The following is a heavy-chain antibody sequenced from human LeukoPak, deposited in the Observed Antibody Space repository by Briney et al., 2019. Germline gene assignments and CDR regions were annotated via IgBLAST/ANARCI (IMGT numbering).Heavy chain of an antibody. CDR2: IYYSGST. CDR1: GGSLSSYY. CDR3: ARDSLVRGVSYGMDV. J-gene: IGHJ6*04. D-gene: IGHD3-10*01. V-gene: IGHV4-59*01. Sequence: SETLSLTCTVSGGSLSSYYWSWLRQPPGKGLAWIGYIYYSGSTNYNPSLTSRVTISVDTSKNQFSLKLSSVTAADTAVYYCARDSLVRGVSYGMDVWGKGTTVTVSS.